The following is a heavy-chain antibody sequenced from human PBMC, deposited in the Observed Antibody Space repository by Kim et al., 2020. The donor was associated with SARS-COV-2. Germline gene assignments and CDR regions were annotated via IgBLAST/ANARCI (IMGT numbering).Heavy chain of an antibody. CDR2: ISGSGDST. J-gene: IGHJ2*01. V-gene: IGHV3-23*01. D-gene: IGHD3-10*01. CDR1: GFTFSSYA. Sequence: GGSLRLSCTASGFTFSSYAMNWVRQAPGKGLEWVSVISGSGDSTYYADSVKGRFTISRDNSKNTLYLQMNNLRAEDTAVYYCAKPSYYYNSAIVWYFDLWGRGTLVTVSS. CDR3: AKPSYYYNSAIVWYFDL.